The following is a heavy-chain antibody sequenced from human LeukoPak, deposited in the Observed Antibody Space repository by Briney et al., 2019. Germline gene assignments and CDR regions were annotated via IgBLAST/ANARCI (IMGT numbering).Heavy chain of an antibody. CDR2: ISNNGGYT. V-gene: IGHV3-23*01. CDR1: GFTFSSSA. D-gene: IGHD2-15*01. Sequence: GGSLRLSCAASGFTFSSSAMSWVRQAPGKGLECVSAISNNGGYTYYADSVQGRFTISRDNSKSTLCLQMNSLRAEDTAVYYCAKQLGYCSDGSCYFPYWGQGTLVTVSS. J-gene: IGHJ4*02. CDR3: AKQLGYCSDGSCYFPY.